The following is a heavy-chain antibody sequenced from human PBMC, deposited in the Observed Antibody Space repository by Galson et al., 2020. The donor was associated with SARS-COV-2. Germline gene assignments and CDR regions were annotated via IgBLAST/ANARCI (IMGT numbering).Heavy chain of an antibody. CDR3: AREEWRHYSDSNGYHFDY. CDR2: IDSSTSYT. V-gene: IGHV3-11*06. Sequence: GESLKISCAASGFTFSDYYMTWIRQAPGKGLEWVSYIDSSTSYTKYADSVKGRFTISRDNAKNSLYLQMNSLRAEDTAVYYCAREEWRHYSDSNGYHFDYWGQGTLVTVSS. D-gene: IGHD3-22*01. CDR1: GFTFSDYY. J-gene: IGHJ4*02.